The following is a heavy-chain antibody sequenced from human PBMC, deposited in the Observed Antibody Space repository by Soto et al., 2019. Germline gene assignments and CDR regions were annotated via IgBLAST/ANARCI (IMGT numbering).Heavy chain of an antibody. V-gene: IGHV3-30-3*01. CDR2: ISYDGSTI. J-gene: IGHJ5*02. CDR3: ARRLASTVTKSDGFDP. CDR1: GFTFTSHA. Sequence: QVQLVESGGGVVQPGRSLRLSCAASGFTFTSHAMHWVRQAPGKGLEWVAIISYDGSTIYYADSVNGRFTISRDNSKNTQNLQMSALRADDTAVYCCARRLASTVTKSDGFDPWGQGTLVTVSS. D-gene: IGHD4-17*01.